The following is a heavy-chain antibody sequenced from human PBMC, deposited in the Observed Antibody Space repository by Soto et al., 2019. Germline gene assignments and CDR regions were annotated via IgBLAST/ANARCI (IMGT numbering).Heavy chain of an antibody. Sequence: EVQLLESGGGLVQPGGSLRLSCAASGFTFSSYAMSWVRQAPGKGLEWVSAISGSGGSTYYADSVKGRFTISRDNSKNTLYLQMNSLRAKDTAVYYCASQAMATDYYYYYYMDVWGKGTTVTVSS. J-gene: IGHJ6*03. CDR1: GFTFSSYA. V-gene: IGHV3-23*01. CDR3: ASQAMATDYYYYYYMDV. CDR2: ISGSGGST. D-gene: IGHD5-18*01.